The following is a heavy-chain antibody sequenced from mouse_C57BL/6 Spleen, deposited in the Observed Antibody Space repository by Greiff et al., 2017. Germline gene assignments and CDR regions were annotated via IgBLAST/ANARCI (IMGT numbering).Heavy chain of an antibody. D-gene: IGHD2-4*01. V-gene: IGHV3-6*01. CDR2: ISYDGSN. Sequence: EVKLQESGPGLVKPSQSLSLTCSVTGYSITSGYYWNWIRQFPGNKLEWMGYISYDGSNNYNPSLKNRISITRDTSKNQFFLKLNSVTTEDTATYYCARDGLQWCAYWGQGTLVTVSA. J-gene: IGHJ3*01. CDR1: GYSITSGYY. CDR3: ARDGLQWCAY.